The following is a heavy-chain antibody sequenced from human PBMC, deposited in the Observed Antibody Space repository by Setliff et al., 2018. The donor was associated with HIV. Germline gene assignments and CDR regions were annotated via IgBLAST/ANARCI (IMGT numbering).Heavy chain of an antibody. D-gene: IGHD6-19*01. V-gene: IGHV3-23*01. Sequence: GGSLRLSCAASGFTFSSHAMSWVRQAPGKGLEWVSAISGYGYSTYYADSVKGRFTMSRDNSKNTLYLQMNSLRAEDTAVYYCAMSPYSSGLFDYWGPGTLVTVSS. CDR1: GFTFSSHA. CDR3: AMSPYSSGLFDY. J-gene: IGHJ4*02. CDR2: ISGYGYST.